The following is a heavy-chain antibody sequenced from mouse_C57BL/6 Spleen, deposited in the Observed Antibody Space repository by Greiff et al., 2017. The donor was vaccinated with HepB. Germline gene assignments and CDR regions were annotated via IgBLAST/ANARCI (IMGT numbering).Heavy chain of an antibody. CDR2: ISYDGSN. J-gene: IGHJ1*03. Sequence: VQLKESGPGLVKPSQSLSLTCSVTGYSITSGYYWNWIRQFPGNKLEWMGYISYDGSNNYNPSLKNRISITRDTSKNQFFLKLNSVTTEDTATYYCARKLTGTWYFDVWGTGTTVTVSS. D-gene: IGHD4-1*01. CDR1: GYSITSGYY. V-gene: IGHV3-6*01. CDR3: ARKLTGTWYFDV.